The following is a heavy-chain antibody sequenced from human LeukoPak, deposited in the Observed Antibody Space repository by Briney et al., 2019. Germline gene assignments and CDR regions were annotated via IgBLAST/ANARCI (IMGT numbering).Heavy chain of an antibody. D-gene: IGHD5-12*01. Sequence: GGSLRLSCAASGFAFSNYWMTWVRQAPGKGLEWVAHINQDGSEEHYMDSVKARFTISRDNAKNSLSPQMNSLRAEDTAVYYCVRDGGVSGYDLLDYWGQGTLVTVSS. V-gene: IGHV3-7*01. CDR1: GFAFSNYW. CDR3: VRDGGVSGYDLLDY. CDR2: INQDGSEE. J-gene: IGHJ4*02.